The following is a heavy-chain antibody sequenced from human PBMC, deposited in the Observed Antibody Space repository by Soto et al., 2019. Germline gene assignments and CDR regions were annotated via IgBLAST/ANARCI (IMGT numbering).Heavy chain of an antibody. CDR1: GFTFSNAW. V-gene: IGHV3-15*01. J-gene: IGHJ4*02. D-gene: IGHD3-16*01. Sequence: EVQLVESGGGLVKPGGSLRLSCAASGFTFSNAWMSWVRQTPGKGLEWVGRIKTKTDGGTTDYAAPVKGRFTISRDDSKNTLYLQMNTLKTEDTDVYYCTTTYVAITWDCWGQGTLVTVSS. CDR2: IKTKTDGGTT. CDR3: TTTYVAITWDC.